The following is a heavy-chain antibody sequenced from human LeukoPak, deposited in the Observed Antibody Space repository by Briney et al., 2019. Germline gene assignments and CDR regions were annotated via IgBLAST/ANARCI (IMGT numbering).Heavy chain of an antibody. Sequence: PGRSLRLSCAASGFTFSSYAMHWVRQAPGKGLEWVAVISYDGSNKYYADSVRGRFTISRENAKNSLYLQVNSLRAEDTAVYYCTRDGTVIRGLPRRARTFYGMDVWGQGTTVTVSS. D-gene: IGHD3-10*01. CDR3: TRDGTVIRGLPRRARTFYGMDV. V-gene: IGHV3-30*14. CDR1: GFTFSSYA. J-gene: IGHJ6*02. CDR2: ISYDGSNK.